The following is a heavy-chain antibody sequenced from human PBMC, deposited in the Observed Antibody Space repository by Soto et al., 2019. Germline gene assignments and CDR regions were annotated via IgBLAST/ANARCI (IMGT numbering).Heavy chain of an antibody. CDR3: ATQQQLALFDY. D-gene: IGHD6-13*01. V-gene: IGHV5-51*01. Sequence: GESLKISCKGSGYSFTSYWIGWVRQMPGKGLDWMGIIYPGDSDTRYSPSFQGQVNISADKSISTAYLQWSSLKASDTAMYYCATQQQLALFDYWGQRTLVTVSS. J-gene: IGHJ4*02. CDR2: IYPGDSDT. CDR1: GYSFTSYW.